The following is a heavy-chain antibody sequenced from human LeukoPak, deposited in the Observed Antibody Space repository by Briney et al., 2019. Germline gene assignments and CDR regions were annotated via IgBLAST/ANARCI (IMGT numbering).Heavy chain of an antibody. D-gene: IGHD2-8*01. CDR3: AKGYHYGSAGYYTATSLDH. V-gene: IGHV3-30*18. CDR2: ISYDGNKK. Sequence: GGSLRLSCAASGFTFSNFAMHFVRQAPGKGLEWVALISYDGNKKEYGESVKGRCTISRDNSQNTLYLQIHSLRDEDTAVYYCAKGYHYGSAGYYTATSLDHWGQGTQVTVS. J-gene: IGHJ4*02. CDR1: GFTFSNFA.